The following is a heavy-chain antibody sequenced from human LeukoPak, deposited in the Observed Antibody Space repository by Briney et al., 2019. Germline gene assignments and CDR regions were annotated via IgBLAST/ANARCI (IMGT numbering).Heavy chain of an antibody. J-gene: IGHJ3*02. V-gene: IGHV3-21*01. Sequence: GGSLRLSCAASGFTFSSYSMNWVRQAPGEGLEWVSSISSSSSYIYYADSVKGRFTISRDNAKNSLYLQMNSLRAEDTAVYYCARSWEPTPPLDAFDIWGQGTMVTVSS. CDR3: ARSWEPTPPLDAFDI. CDR2: ISSSSSYI. CDR1: GFTFSSYS. D-gene: IGHD1-26*01.